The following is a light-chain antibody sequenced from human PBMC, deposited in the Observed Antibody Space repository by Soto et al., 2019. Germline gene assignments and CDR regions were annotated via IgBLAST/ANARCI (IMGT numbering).Light chain of an antibody. CDR1: SSNIGSNT. Sequence: QSVLTQPPSASGSPGQRVTISCSGSSSNIGSNTVNWYQQLPGTAPKLLIYSNNQRPSGVPDLFSGSKSGTSASLAISALQSEDEADYYSAAWDDSLNGPVFGGGTKVTVL. J-gene: IGLJ2*01. CDR2: SNN. CDR3: AAWDDSLNGPV. V-gene: IGLV1-44*01.